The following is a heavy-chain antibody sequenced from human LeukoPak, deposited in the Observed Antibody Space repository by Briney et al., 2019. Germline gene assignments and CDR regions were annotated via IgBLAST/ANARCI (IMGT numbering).Heavy chain of an antibody. CDR1: GGSITTTNL. Sequence: SETLSLTCGVSGGSITTTNLWSGGQPPQGGGGEGVGAISLRGRTQYNPSLKSRLNISIDDSKNHLFLSLASVTAADTAVYYCSRESGPYCPFGHWGQGTLVAVTS. J-gene: IGHJ5*02. CDR3: SRESGPYCPFGH. V-gene: IGHV4-4*02. D-gene: IGHD1-26*01. CDR2: ISLRGRT.